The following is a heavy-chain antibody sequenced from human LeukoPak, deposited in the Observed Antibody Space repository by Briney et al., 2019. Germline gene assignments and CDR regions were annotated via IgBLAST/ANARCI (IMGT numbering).Heavy chain of an antibody. J-gene: IGHJ4*02. CDR1: GFTFSDHY. V-gene: IGHV3-11*04. CDR3: ARVDCSSTSCYEFDY. Sequence: GGSLRLSCAASGFTFSDHYMSWIRQAPGKGLEWVSYIRSSGSPIYYADSVKGRFTITRDDAKNSLYLQMNSLRAEDTAVYYCARVDCSSTSCYEFDYWGQGTLVTVSS. CDR2: IRSSGSPI. D-gene: IGHD2-2*01.